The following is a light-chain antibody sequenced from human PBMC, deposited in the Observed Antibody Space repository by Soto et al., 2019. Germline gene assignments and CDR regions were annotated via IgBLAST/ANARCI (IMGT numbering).Light chain of an antibody. Sequence: EIVMTQSPATLSVSPGERATLSCRASQSVSTNLAWYQQKPGQAPRLLIYGASNRATGIPDRFSGSGSGTEFTLTISSLQSGDFAVYYCQQYNNWPPVTFGQGTKVDIK. J-gene: IGKJ1*01. CDR1: QSVSTN. CDR3: QQYNNWPPVT. CDR2: GAS. V-gene: IGKV3D-15*01.